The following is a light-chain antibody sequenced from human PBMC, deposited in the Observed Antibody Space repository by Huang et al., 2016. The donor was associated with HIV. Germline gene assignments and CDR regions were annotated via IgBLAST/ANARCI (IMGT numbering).Light chain of an antibody. CDR1: QCVYSSSTSKDY. CDR3: QQYYSSPQT. V-gene: IGKV4-1*01. J-gene: IGKJ1*01. Sequence: DIIMTQSPYSLAVSLGGRATPNCRSSQCVYSSSTSKDYLAWFQQKPGQPPRVLLFWASTREAGVPDRFTGSGSGTHFTLTIASLEAEDAAIYYCQQYYSSPQTFGQGTRVEVK. CDR2: WAS.